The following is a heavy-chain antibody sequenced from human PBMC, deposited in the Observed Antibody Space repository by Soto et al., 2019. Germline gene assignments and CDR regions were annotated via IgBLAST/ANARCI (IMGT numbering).Heavy chain of an antibody. V-gene: IGHV6-1*01. Sequence: SQTLSLTCAISGDSFSSNSAAWNWIRQSPSRGLEWLGRTYYRSKWYNDYAVSVKSRITINPDTSKNQFSLQLNSVTPEDTAVYYCARDGKYSYGRGGAFDIWGQGTMVTVSS. CDR2: TYYRSKWYN. J-gene: IGHJ3*02. CDR1: GDSFSSNSAA. D-gene: IGHD5-18*01. CDR3: ARDGKYSYGRGGAFDI.